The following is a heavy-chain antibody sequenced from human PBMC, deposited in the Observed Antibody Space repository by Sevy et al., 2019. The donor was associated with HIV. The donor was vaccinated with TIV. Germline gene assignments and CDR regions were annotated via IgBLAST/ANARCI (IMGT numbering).Heavy chain of an antibody. CDR2: ISYDGSNK. D-gene: IGHD3-10*01. J-gene: IGHJ4*02. V-gene: IGHV3-30-3*01. CDR3: AIGYSGSRDGYNLAY. CDR1: GFTFSSYA. Sequence: GGSLRLSCAASGFTFSSYAMHWVRQAPGKGLEWVAVISYDGSNKYYADSVKGRFTINRDNSKNTLYLQMNSLRGEDTAVYYCAIGYSGSRDGYNLAYWGQGTLVTVSS.